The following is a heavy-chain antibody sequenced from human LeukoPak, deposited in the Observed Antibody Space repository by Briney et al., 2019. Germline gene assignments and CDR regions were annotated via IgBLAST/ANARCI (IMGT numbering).Heavy chain of an antibody. V-gene: IGHV3-73*01. CDR1: GFTFSGSA. Sequence: GGSLTLSCAASGFTFSGSAMHWVRQASGKGLEWVGGIRSKANSYATAYAASVKGRFTISRDDSKNTAYLQMNGLKTENTAVYYCTGVAGEISWGQGTLVTVSS. CDR2: IRSKANSYAT. J-gene: IGHJ4*02. CDR3: TGVAGEIS. D-gene: IGHD3-3*01.